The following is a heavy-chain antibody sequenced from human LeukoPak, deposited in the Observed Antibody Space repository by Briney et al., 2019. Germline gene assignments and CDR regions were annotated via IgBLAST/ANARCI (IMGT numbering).Heavy chain of an antibody. V-gene: IGHV3-23*01. D-gene: IGHD5-12*01. CDR1: GFTFSNYA. CDR3: TKHFDNSGSKDFFDY. CDR2: ISGSGGST. Sequence: PGGSLRLSCAASGFTFSNYAMSWVRQAPGKGLEWVSAISGSGGSTSYADSVKGRLTISRDNSKNTLYLQMNSLRAEDTAVYYCTKHFDNSGSKDFFDYWGQGTLVTVSS. J-gene: IGHJ4*02.